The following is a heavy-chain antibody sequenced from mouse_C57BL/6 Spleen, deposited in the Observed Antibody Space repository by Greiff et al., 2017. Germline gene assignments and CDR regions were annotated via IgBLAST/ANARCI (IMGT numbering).Heavy chain of an antibody. J-gene: IGHJ1*03. CDR1: GYAFSSSW. V-gene: IGHV1-82*01. D-gene: IGHD4-1*01. Sequence: QVQLQQSGPELVKPGASVKISCKASGYAFSSSWMNWVKQRPGKGLEWIGRIYPGDGDTNYNGKFKGKATLTADKSSSTAYMQLSSLTSEDSAVYFCAKNWDEGWYFDVWGTGTTVTVSS. CDR2: IYPGDGDT. CDR3: AKNWDEGWYFDV.